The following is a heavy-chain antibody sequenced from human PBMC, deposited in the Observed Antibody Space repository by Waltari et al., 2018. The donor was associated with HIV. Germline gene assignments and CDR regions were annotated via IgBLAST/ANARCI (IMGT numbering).Heavy chain of an antibody. D-gene: IGHD3-22*01. CDR2: IYRTGTT. CDR1: GSSISSSYY. J-gene: IGHJ3*01. Sequence: QVRLQESGPGLVKPSETLSLTCSVSGSSISSSYYWGGCRQAPGKGLEWIGSIYRTGTTYYNPSLKSRVSVSLNMSKNQFSLKLSSVTAADTAVYYCARDQDYYDSSGYTCYAFDPWGQGTMVIVSS. CDR3: ARDQDYYDSSGYTCYAFDP. V-gene: IGHV4-38-2*02.